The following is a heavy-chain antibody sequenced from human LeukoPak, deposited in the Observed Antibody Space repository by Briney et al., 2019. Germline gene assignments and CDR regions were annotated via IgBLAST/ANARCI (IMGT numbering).Heavy chain of an antibody. CDR2: INHSGST. Sequence: PSETLSLTCAVYGGSFSGYYWSWIRQPPGKGLEWIGEINHSGSTNYNPSLKSRVTISVDTSKNQFSLKLSSVTAADTAVYYCARAPYYYGSGSYYLGDYWGQGTLVTVSS. V-gene: IGHV4-34*01. J-gene: IGHJ4*02. CDR1: GGSFSGYY. CDR3: ARAPYYYGSGSYYLGDY. D-gene: IGHD3-10*01.